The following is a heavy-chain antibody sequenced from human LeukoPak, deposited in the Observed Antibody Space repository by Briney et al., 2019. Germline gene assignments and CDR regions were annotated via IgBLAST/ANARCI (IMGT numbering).Heavy chain of an antibody. CDR3: ARQPNYYYYYMDV. V-gene: IGHV3-48*01. Sequence: PGGSLRLSCAASGFTFSSYSMNWVRQAPGKGLEWDSYISSSSSTIYYADSVKGRFTISRDNAKNSLYLQMNSLRAEDTAVYYCARQPNYYYYYMDVWGKGTTVTVSS. CDR1: GFTFSSYS. J-gene: IGHJ6*03. CDR2: ISSSSSTI.